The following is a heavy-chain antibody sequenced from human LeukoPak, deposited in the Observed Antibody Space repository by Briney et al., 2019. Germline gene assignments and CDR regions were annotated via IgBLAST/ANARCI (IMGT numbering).Heavy chain of an antibody. CDR2: IYHSGST. J-gene: IGHJ2*01. Sequence: SETLSLTCTVSGGSMSTYYWTWIRQSPGKGLEWMGYIYHSGSTKYNPSLESRVTISVDTSKNQFSLKLTSVTASDTAVYYCARAYSHTLWFFDLWGRGTLVTVSS. CDR1: GGSMSTYY. D-gene: IGHD5-18*01. CDR3: ARAYSHTLWFFDL. V-gene: IGHV4-59*01.